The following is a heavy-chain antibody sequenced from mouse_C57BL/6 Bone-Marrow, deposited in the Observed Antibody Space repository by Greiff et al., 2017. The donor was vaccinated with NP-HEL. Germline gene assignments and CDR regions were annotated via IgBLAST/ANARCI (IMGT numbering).Heavy chain of an antibody. D-gene: IGHD1-1*01. CDR3: ARYGY. J-gene: IGHJ2*01. V-gene: IGHV1-69*01. CDR1: GYTFTSYW. CDR2: IDPSDSYT. Sequence: QVQLKQSGAELVMPGASVKLSCKASGYTFTSYWMHWVKQRPGQGLEWIGEIDPSDSYTNYNQKFKGKSTWTVDKSSSTAYMQLSSLTSEDSAVYYCARYGYWGQGTTLTVSS.